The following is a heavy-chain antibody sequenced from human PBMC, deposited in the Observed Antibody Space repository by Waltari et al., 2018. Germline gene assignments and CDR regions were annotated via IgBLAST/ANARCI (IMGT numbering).Heavy chain of an antibody. V-gene: IGHV3-74*01. CDR3: ARAPVTLPDDH. J-gene: IGHJ4*02. CDR1: GFRSIGYW. Sequence: EVELVESGGGRVEPGGSLRLSCEASGFRSIGYWMHWVRQVPGKGLVWVARVNSDGAHTSYTDSVKGRFRISRDNAKNTIYLQMRSVTVEDAGVYYCARAPVTLPDDHWGRGTLVTVSS. D-gene: IGHD2-21*02. CDR2: VNSDGAHT.